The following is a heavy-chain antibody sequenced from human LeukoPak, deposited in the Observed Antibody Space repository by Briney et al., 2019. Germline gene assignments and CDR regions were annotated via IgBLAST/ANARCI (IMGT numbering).Heavy chain of an antibody. CDR2: IYYSGST. J-gene: IGHJ2*01. Sequence: SETLSLTCTVSGGSISSSSHYWGWIRQPPGKGLEGIGSIYYSGSTYYNPSLKSRVTISVDTSKNQFSLKLSCVTAADTAVYYCARRFRSTVTTDWYFDLWGRGTLVTVSS. V-gene: IGHV4-39*01. CDR3: ARRFRSTVTTDWYFDL. D-gene: IGHD4-17*01. CDR1: GGSISSSSHY.